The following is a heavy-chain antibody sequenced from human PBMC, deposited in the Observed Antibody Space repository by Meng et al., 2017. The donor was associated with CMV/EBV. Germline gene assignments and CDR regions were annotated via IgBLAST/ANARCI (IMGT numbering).Heavy chain of an antibody. CDR2: ISSSSSYI. D-gene: IGHD3-3*01. Sequence: GGSLRLSCAASGFTFSSYSMNWVRQAPGKGLEWVSSISSSSSYIYYADSVKGRFTISRDNAKNSLYLQMNSLRAEDTAVYYCASWGYDFWSGYPTSEYWGQGTLVTVS. V-gene: IGHV3-21*01. CDR1: GFTFSSYS. CDR3: ASWGYDFWSGYPTSEY. J-gene: IGHJ4*02.